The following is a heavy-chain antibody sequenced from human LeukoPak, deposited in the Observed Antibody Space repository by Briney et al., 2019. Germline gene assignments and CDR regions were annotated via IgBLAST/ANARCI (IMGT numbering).Heavy chain of an antibody. CDR3: ARGLTPFLGGYYLYYYYYYMDV. CDR1: GYTFTSYD. J-gene: IGHJ6*03. CDR2: MNPNSGNT. V-gene: IGHV1-8*01. Sequence: ASVTVSCTASGYTFTSYDINWVRQAPGQGLEWMGWMNPNSGNTDYAQKFKGRVTMTRNTSISTAYMELSSLRSEDTAVYYCARGLTPFLGGYYLYYYYYYMDVWGKGTTVTISS. D-gene: IGHD3-22*01.